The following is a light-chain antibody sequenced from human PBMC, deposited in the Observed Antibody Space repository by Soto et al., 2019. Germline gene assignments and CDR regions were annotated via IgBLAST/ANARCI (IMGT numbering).Light chain of an antibody. J-gene: IGKJ2*01. Sequence: AIQLTQSPSSLSASVGDRVTITCRASQGINRALAWYQQKPGKAPKLLIYDASTLGSAVPSRFSGSGSGTDFTLSIIDLQPEDFATYYCQQFNGYPRTCGQGTKLEI. V-gene: IGKV1-13*02. CDR1: QGINRA. CDR2: DAS. CDR3: QQFNGYPRT.